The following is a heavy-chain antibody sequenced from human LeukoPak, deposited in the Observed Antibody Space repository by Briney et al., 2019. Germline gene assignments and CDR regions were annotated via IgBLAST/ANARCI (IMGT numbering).Heavy chain of an antibody. CDR2: IRSKAYGGTT. CDR1: GFTFGDYA. V-gene: IGHV3-49*04. CDR3: TRERFDRLYDFWSGYPHFDY. D-gene: IGHD3-3*01. J-gene: IGHJ4*02. Sequence: GGSLRLSCTASGFTFGDYAMSWVRQAPGKGLEWVGFIRSKAYGGTTEYAASVKGRFTISRDDSKSIAYLQMNSLKTEDTAVYYCTRERFDRLYDFWSGYPHFDYWGQGTLVTVSS.